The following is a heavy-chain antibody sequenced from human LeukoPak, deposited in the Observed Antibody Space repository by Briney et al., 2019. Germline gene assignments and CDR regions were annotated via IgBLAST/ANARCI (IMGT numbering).Heavy chain of an antibody. D-gene: IGHD5-18*01. V-gene: IGHV4-39*07. Sequence: SETLSLTCTVSGVSISSTTYYWTWIRQPPGKGLEWIGSIYYSGRTYYNPSLTSRVTTSVDTSKNQFSLRLISVTAADTAVYYCAREMSGYSYGSGVYFDYWGQGTLVTVSS. J-gene: IGHJ4*02. CDR2: IYYSGRT. CDR1: GVSISSTTYY. CDR3: AREMSGYSYGSGVYFDY.